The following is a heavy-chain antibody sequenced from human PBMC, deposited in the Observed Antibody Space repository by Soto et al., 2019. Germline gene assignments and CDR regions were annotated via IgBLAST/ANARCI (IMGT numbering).Heavy chain of an antibody. Sequence: QVQLVESGGGVVQPGRSLRLSCAASGFTFSSDGMHWVRQAPGKGLEWVAVISYDGINKYYADSVRGRFTISRDNSNNTLYLQMDSLRAEEAAVYYCAKDGVFGSGSSFDYWGQGTLGTVSS. D-gene: IGHD3-10*01. V-gene: IGHV3-30*18. CDR1: GFTFSSDG. J-gene: IGHJ4*02. CDR3: AKDGVFGSGSSFDY. CDR2: ISYDGINK.